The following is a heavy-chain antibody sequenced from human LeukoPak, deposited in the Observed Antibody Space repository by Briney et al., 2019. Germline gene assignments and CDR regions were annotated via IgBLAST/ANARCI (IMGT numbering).Heavy chain of an antibody. V-gene: IGHV1-2*06. D-gene: IGHD3-22*01. CDR2: INPNSGGT. CDR3: ARDLVPSCYYDSSGYYTSDAFDI. J-gene: IGHJ3*02. CDR1: GYTFTGYY. Sequence: ASVKVSCKASGYTFTGYYMHWVRQAPGQGLEWMGRINPNSGGTNYAQKFQGRVTMTRDTSISTAYMELSRLRSDDTAVYYCARDLVPSCYYDSSGYYTSDAFDIWGQGTMVTVSS.